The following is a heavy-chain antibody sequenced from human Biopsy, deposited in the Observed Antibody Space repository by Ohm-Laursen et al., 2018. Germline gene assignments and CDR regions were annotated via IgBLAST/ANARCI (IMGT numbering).Heavy chain of an antibody. Sequence: SVKVSCKASSYTFTDYNIHWMRQAPGQGLEWLGYINCKTGATNYAQKFQGTVTMTRNTSISTAYLALGSLRSADTAIYYCARDPLNGHKHFDYWGQGSLVTVSS. J-gene: IGHJ4*02. CDR1: SYTFTDYN. D-gene: IGHD2-8*01. V-gene: IGHV1-2*02. CDR2: INCKTGAT. CDR3: ARDPLNGHKHFDY.